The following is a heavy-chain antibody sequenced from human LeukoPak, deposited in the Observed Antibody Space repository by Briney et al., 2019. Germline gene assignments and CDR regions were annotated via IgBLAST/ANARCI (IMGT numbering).Heavy chain of an antibody. Sequence: PGGSLRLSCAASGFTFSSYGMHWVRQAPGKGLEWVAFIRYDGSNKYYADSVKGRFTISRDNSKNTLYLQMNSLRAEDTAVYYCAKDARAHHNWFDPWGQGTLVTVSS. J-gene: IGHJ5*02. CDR2: IRYDGSNK. V-gene: IGHV3-30*02. D-gene: IGHD6-6*01. CDR3: AKDARAHHNWFDP. CDR1: GFTFSSYG.